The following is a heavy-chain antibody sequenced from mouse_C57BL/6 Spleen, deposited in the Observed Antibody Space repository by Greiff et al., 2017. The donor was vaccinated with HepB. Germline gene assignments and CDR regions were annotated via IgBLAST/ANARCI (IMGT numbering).Heavy chain of an antibody. CDR3: ARPPYYSNYLWYFDV. V-gene: IGHV5-6*01. CDR1: GFTFSSYG. CDR2: ISSGGSYT. J-gene: IGHJ1*03. D-gene: IGHD2-5*01. Sequence: EVQLVESGGDLVKPGGSLKLSCAASGFTFSSYGMSWVRQTPDKRLEWVATISSGGSYTYYPDSVKGRFTISRDNAKNTLYLQMSSLKSEDTAMYYCARPPYYSNYLWYFDVWGTGTTVTVSS.